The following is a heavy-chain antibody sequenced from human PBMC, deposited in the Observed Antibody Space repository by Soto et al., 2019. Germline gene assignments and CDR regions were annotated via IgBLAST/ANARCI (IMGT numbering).Heavy chain of an antibody. CDR1: GGSVSSGSYY. CDR3: ARDGDGRMTTNPYYYNGMDV. D-gene: IGHD4-4*01. V-gene: IGHV4-61*01. CDR2: VFYTGRA. J-gene: IGHJ6*02. Sequence: PSETLSLTCSVSGGSVSSGSYYWSGIRQPPGKGLEWIGYVFYTGRANYNASLKSRVSISLDTSNYQFSLKLSSVTAADTAVYYCARDGDGRMTTNPYYYNGMDVWGPGTTVTVTS.